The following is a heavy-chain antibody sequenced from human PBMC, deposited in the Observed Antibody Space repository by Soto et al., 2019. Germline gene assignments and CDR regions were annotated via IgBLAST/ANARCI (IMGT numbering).Heavy chain of an antibody. V-gene: IGHV5-51*01. J-gene: IGHJ4*02. CDR2: IYPGDSHT. D-gene: IGHD3-10*01. CDR3: ARHRGPSITMVRRVILDY. Sequence: PGESLKISCKGAGYSFTSYWIGWVRQMPGKGLEWMGIIYPGDSHTRYSPSFQGQVTISADKSISTAYLQWSSLKASDTAMYYCARHRGPSITMVRRVILDYSGQGTLVTVSS. CDR1: GYSFTSYW.